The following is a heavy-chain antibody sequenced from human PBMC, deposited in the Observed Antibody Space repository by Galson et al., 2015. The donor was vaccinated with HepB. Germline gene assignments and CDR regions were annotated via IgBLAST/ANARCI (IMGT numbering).Heavy chain of an antibody. D-gene: IGHD3-16*01. Sequence: SVKVSCKASGGTFSSYTISWVRQAPGQGLEWMGRIIPILGIANYAQKFQGRVTITADKSTSTAYMELSSLRSEDTAVYYCARGGDKVVGAFDIWGQGTMVTVSS. J-gene: IGHJ3*02. V-gene: IGHV1-69*02. CDR1: GGTFSSYT. CDR3: ARGGDKVVGAFDI. CDR2: IIPILGIA.